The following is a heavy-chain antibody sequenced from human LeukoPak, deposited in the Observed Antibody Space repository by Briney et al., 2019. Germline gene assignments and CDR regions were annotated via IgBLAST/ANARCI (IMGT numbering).Heavy chain of an antibody. CDR2: IYYNGNT. Sequence: GSLRLSCAASGFTFSDYYMSWIRQPPGKGLEWIGYIYYNGNTNYNSSLKSRVTMSVDTSKNQFSLELSSVTAADTAVYYCARGGWYSDSWGQGTLVTVSS. V-gene: IGHV4-59*01. D-gene: IGHD6-19*01. J-gene: IGHJ4*02. CDR1: GFTFSDYY. CDR3: ARGGWYSDS.